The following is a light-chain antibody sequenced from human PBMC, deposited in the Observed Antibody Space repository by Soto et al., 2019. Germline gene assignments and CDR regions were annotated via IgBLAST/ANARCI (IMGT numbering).Light chain of an antibody. J-gene: IGKJ1*01. CDR2: DAS. CDR3: QQYNNWPPWT. Sequence: DIQMTQSPSTLSASVGDRVTITCRTSQSISTLLAWYQQKPGKAPKLLIYDASSLENGDPARFSGSGSGTEFTLAISSLQSDDFATYYCQQYNNWPPWTFGQGTKVEFK. V-gene: IGKV1-5*01. CDR1: QSISTL.